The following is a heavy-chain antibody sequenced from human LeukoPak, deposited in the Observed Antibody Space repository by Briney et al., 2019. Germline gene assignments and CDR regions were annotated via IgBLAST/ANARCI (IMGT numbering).Heavy chain of an antibody. CDR1: GFTFTNYN. CDR3: ARAWFGIRVWFDP. CDR2: INPSGGST. Sequence: ASVKVSCKASGFTFTNYNMHWVRQAPGQGLEWMGIINPSGGSTNYAQNFQARVTMTRDTSTSTVYMELSSLRSEDTAVYYCARAWFGIRVWFDPWGQGTLVTVSS. V-gene: IGHV1-46*01. D-gene: IGHD3-10*01. J-gene: IGHJ5*02.